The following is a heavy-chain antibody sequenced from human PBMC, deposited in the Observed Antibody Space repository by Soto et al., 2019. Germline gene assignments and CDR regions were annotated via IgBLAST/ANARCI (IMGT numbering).Heavy chain of an antibody. Sequence: QVQLVQSGAEVKKPGASVKVSCKASGYTFTGYYMHWMRQAPGQGLEWMGWINPNSGETDYAQNFQGWVTMTRDMSISTAYMELSRLKSNDTDVYYCANRGGLHYYYYIDVWGKGTTVTVSS. CDR1: GYTFTGYY. D-gene: IGHD4-4*01. CDR3: ANRGGLHYYYYIDV. V-gene: IGHV1-2*04. J-gene: IGHJ6*03. CDR2: INPNSGET.